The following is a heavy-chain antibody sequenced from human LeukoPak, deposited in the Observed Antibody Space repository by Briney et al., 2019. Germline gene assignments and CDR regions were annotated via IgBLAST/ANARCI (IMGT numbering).Heavy chain of an antibody. V-gene: IGHV4-39*07. CDR1: GGSISSSNYY. D-gene: IGHD2-21*01. CDR3: ARDRDVTGPYYYYMDV. Sequence: SETLSLTCTVSGGSISSSNYYWGWIRQPPGKGLEWIGSIYYSGRTYYNPSLKSRVTISVDTSKNQFSLKLSSVTAADTAVYYCARDRDVTGPYYYYMDVWGKGTTVTISS. CDR2: IYYSGRT. J-gene: IGHJ6*03.